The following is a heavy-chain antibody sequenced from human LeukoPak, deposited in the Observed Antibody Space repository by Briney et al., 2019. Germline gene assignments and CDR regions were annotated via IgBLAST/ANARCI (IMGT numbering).Heavy chain of an antibody. CDR2: INHSGST. Sequence: SETLSLTCAVYGGSFSGYYWSWIRQPPGKGLEWIGEINHSGSTNCNPSLKSRVTISVDTSKNQFSLKLSSVTAADTAVYYCARGKRRYSSSWYIGNYFDYWGQGTLVTVSS. CDR1: GGSFSGYY. V-gene: IGHV4-34*01. D-gene: IGHD6-13*01. J-gene: IGHJ4*02. CDR3: ARGKRRYSSSWYIGNYFDY.